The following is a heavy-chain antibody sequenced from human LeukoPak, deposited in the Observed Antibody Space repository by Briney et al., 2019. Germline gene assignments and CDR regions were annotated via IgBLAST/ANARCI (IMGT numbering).Heavy chain of an antibody. CDR3: AKDGHIVMVVAATPYYFDY. J-gene: IGHJ4*02. CDR2: ISYDGSNK. D-gene: IGHD2-15*01. Sequence: PGRSLRLSCAASGFTFSSYGMHWVRQAPGKGLEWVAVISYDGSNKYYADSVKGRFTISRDNSKNTLYLQMNSLRAEDTAVYYCAKDGHIVMVVAATPYYFDYWGQGTLVTVSS. CDR1: GFTFSSYG. V-gene: IGHV3-30*18.